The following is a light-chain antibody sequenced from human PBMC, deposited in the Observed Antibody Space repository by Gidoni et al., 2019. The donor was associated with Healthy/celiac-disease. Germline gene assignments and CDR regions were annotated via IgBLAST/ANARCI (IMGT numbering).Light chain of an antibody. CDR1: NIESKN. Sequence: SYELTQPLSVSVALGQTARITCGGNNIESKNVHWYQQKPGQAPVLVIDRDSNRPSGNPERFSGSNSGNTATLTISRAQAGDEGDYYCQVWDSSTDVLLGGGTKLTVL. V-gene: IGLV3-9*01. CDR3: QVWDSSTDVL. CDR2: RDS. J-gene: IGLJ2*01.